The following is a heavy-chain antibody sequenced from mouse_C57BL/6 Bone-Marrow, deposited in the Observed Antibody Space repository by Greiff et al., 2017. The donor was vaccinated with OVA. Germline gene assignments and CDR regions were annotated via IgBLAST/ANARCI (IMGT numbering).Heavy chain of an antibody. D-gene: IGHD2-1*01. CDR1: GFTFSDYY. Sequence: EVQLQESGGGLVQPGGSLKLSCAASGFTFSDYYMYWVRQTPEKRLEWVAYISNGGGSTYYPDTVKGRFTISRDNAKNTLYLQMSRLKSEDTAMYYCARPGELLPYYYAMDYWGQGTSVTVSS. V-gene: IGHV5-12*01. CDR3: ARPGELLPYYYAMDY. J-gene: IGHJ4*01. CDR2: ISNGGGST.